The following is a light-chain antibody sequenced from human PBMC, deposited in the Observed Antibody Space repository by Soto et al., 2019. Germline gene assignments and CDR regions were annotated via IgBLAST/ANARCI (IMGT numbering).Light chain of an antibody. V-gene: IGKV1-8*01. CDR2: AAD. Sequence: AIRMTQSPSSFSASTGDRVTITCRASQDISSYLAWYQQKVGKAPKLLIYAADTLQRGAPSRFSGSGSGTDFTLTISRLQCEDFATYYCQQYFSYPYTFGQGTKLEI. J-gene: IGKJ2*01. CDR1: QDISSY. CDR3: QQYFSYPYT.